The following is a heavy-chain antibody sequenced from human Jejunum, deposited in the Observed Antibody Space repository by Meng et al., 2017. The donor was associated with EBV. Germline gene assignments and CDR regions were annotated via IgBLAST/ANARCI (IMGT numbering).Heavy chain of an antibody. Sequence: VQLVGLGGCLVKPGGSLRLSCAGSGFTFSNAWMSWVRQSPGKGLEWIARIKSKTQGGTTDYAASVKGRFTVSRDDSENTVYLQMNSLTTEDTAMYYCVSAWVDPWGQGTLVTVSS. CDR3: VSAWVDP. CDR1: GFTFSNAW. V-gene: IGHV3-15*01. CDR2: IKSKTQGGTT. J-gene: IGHJ5*02.